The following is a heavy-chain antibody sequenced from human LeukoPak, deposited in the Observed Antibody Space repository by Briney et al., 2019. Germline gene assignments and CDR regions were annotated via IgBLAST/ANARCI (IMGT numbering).Heavy chain of an antibody. CDR1: GYSFTNFW. CDR2: TYPGDSNT. V-gene: IGHV5-51*01. Sequence: LGESLKISCKGSGYSFTNFWIGWVRQMPGKGLEWMGITYPGDSNTRYSPSFQGQVTISADKSISSAYLQWSSLKASDTAMYYCVRSPACSSGTCYPNWFDPWGQGTLVTVSS. J-gene: IGHJ5*02. CDR3: VRSPACSSGTCYPNWFDP. D-gene: IGHD2-15*01.